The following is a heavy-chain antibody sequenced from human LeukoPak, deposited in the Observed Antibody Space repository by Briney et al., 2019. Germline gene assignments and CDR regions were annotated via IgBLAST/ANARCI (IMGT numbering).Heavy chain of an antibody. J-gene: IGHJ5*02. CDR1: GYSFTSYW. CDR3: AGHGVGSSWYPEHYYNWFDP. Sequence: HGESLKISCKGSGYSFTSYWIGWVRQMPGKGLEWMGIIYPGDSDTRYSPSFQGQVTISADKSISTAYLQWSSLKASDTAMYYCAGHGVGSSWYPEHYYNWFDPWGQGTLVTVSS. CDR2: IYPGDSDT. D-gene: IGHD6-13*01. V-gene: IGHV5-51*01.